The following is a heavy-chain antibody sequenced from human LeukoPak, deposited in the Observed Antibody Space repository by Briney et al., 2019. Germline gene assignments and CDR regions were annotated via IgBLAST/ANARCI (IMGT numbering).Heavy chain of an antibody. D-gene: IGHD5-18*01. CDR2: IIPIFGTA. CDR3: ASVDTAMVTFDY. CDR1: GGTFSSYA. J-gene: IGHJ4*02. V-gene: IGHV1-69*01. Sequence: GASVKVSCKASGGTFSSYAISWVRQAPGQGLEWMGGIIPIFGTANYAQKFQGRVTITADESTSTAYMELSSLRSEDTAVYYCASVDTAMVTFDYWGQGTLVTVSS.